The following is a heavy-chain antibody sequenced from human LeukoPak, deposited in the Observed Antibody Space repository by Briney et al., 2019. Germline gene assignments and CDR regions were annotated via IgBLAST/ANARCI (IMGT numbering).Heavy chain of an antibody. D-gene: IGHD6-13*01. CDR3: ARGSSSWYPYYYYGMDV. Sequence: GGSLRLSCAASGFTFSSYSMNWVRQAPGKGLEWVAVISYDGSNKYYADSVKGRFTISRDNSKNTLYLQMNSLRAEDTAVYYCARGSSSWYPYYYYGMDVWGQGTTVTVSS. CDR1: GFTFSSYS. CDR2: ISYDGSNK. J-gene: IGHJ6*02. V-gene: IGHV3-30*03.